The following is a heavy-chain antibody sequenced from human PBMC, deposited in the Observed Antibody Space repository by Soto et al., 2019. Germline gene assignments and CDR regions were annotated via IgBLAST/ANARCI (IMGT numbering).Heavy chain of an antibody. J-gene: IGHJ4*02. CDR1: GFTFSGSA. D-gene: IGHD1-26*01. Sequence: EVQLVESGGGLVQPGGSLKLSCAASGFTFSGSAIHWVRQASGKGLEWVGRIRSKASTYATAYAASVKGRFTISRDDSRNTAYLQMNRLKAEDTAVYYCTRVEATPSDYWGQGTLVTVSS. V-gene: IGHV3-73*02. CDR3: TRVEATPSDY. CDR2: IRSKASTYAT.